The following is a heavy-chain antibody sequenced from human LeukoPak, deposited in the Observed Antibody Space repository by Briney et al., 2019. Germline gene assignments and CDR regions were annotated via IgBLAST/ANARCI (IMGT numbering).Heavy chain of an antibody. CDR3: ARDLDSSSWYFWFDP. Sequence: PSETLSLTCTVSGGSISSYYWSWIRQPAGKGLEWIGRIYTSGSTNYNPSLKSRVTMSVDTSKNQFSLKLSSVTAADTAVYYCARDLDSSSWYFWFDPWGQGTLVTVSS. J-gene: IGHJ5*02. CDR1: GGSISSYY. CDR2: IYTSGST. D-gene: IGHD6-13*01. V-gene: IGHV4-4*07.